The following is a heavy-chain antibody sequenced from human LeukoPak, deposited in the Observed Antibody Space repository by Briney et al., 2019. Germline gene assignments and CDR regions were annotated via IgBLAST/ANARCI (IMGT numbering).Heavy chain of an antibody. CDR3: ARDPSNWNVNFDY. Sequence: GSLRLSCAASGFTFSGYAMHWVRQAPGKGLEWVAVISYDGSNKYYADPVKGRFTISRDNSKNTLYLQMNSLRAEDTAVYYCARDPSNWNVNFDYWGQGTLVTVSS. CDR1: GFTFSGYA. J-gene: IGHJ4*02. D-gene: IGHD1-20*01. V-gene: IGHV3-30-3*01. CDR2: ISYDGSNK.